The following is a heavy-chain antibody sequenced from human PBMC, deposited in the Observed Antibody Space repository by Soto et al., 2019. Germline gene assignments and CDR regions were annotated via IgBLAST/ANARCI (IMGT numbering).Heavy chain of an antibody. J-gene: IGHJ5*02. CDR2: IXXXXSXX. CDR1: GFTFRYYT. CDR3: ARDRTLDP. Sequence: GGSPGLSCAASGFTFRYYTMNWVRQAPGKGXXWXXCIXXXXSXXXYADSVKGRFNISRDNAKSSVYLEMNSLRAEDTALYYCARDRTLDPWGQGTLVTSPQ. V-gene: IGHV3-21*01.